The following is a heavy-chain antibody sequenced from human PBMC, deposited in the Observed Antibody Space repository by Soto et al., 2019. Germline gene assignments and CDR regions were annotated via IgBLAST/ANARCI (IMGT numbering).Heavy chain of an antibody. CDR2: INHSGST. J-gene: IGHJ1*01. D-gene: IGHD6-13*01. V-gene: IGHV4-34*01. CDR3: ARGIGSSSWYSYFQH. CDR1: GGSFSGYY. Sequence: QVQLQQWGAGLLKPSETLSLTCAVYGGSFSGYYWSWIRQPPGKGLEWIGEINHSGSTNYNPSLKSRVTISVDTSKNQVSLKLSAVTAADTAVYYCARGIGSSSWYSYFQHWGQGTLVTVSS.